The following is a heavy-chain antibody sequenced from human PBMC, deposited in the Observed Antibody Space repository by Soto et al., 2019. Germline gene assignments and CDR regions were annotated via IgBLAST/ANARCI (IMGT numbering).Heavy chain of an antibody. V-gene: IGHV3-30-3*01. J-gene: IGHJ4*02. Sequence: PGWSLRLSCAASGFTVSDYNFHWVRQPPGKGLEWVALISYDGSDKYYADSVKGRFTISRDNSKDTLFLQLNSLSAEDTALYYCARDGNPMVTLYTFDHWGQGSLVTASS. CDR3: ARDGNPMVTLYTFDH. CDR1: GFTVSDYN. D-gene: IGHD1-26*01. CDR2: ISYDGSDK.